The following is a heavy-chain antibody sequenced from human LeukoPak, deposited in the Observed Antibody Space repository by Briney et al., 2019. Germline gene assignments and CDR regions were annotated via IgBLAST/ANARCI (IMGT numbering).Heavy chain of an antibody. D-gene: IGHD3-22*01. J-gene: IGHJ4*02. CDR2: INPNSGGT. CDR3: ARGLDTYYFDSSGYYHGDY. CDR1: GYTFIGYY. V-gene: IGHV1-2*06. Sequence: ASVTVSCKASGYTFIGYYIHWVGQAPGQGLEGMGRINPNSGGTNYAQRFQGRVTMTRDTSISTAYMELSRLRSDDTAVYYCARGLDTYYFDSSGYYHGDYWGQGTLVTVSS.